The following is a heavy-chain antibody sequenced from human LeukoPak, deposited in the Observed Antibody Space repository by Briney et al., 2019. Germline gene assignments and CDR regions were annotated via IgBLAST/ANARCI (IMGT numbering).Heavy chain of an antibody. V-gene: IGHV1-2*02. Sequence: ASVKVSCKASGYTFTAYYMHWVRQAPGQGLEWMGWINPNSGGTNYAQKFQGRVTMTRDTSITTAYMELSRLTSDDTAVYYCARDQYSGTSYDALDFWGQGTMVTVSS. J-gene: IGHJ3*01. CDR1: GYTFTAYY. D-gene: IGHD1-26*01. CDR3: ARDQYSGTSYDALDF. CDR2: INPNSGGT.